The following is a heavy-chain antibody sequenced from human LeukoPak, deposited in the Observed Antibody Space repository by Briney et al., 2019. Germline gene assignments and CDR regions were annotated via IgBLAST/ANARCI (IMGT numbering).Heavy chain of an antibody. CDR2: ISGSGDST. J-gene: IGHJ4*02. CDR1: GFTFNSYV. V-gene: IGHV3-23*01. Sequence: PGGSLRLSCAASGFTFNSYVMSWVRQAPGKGLEWVSGISGSGDSTFHADSVKGRFTISRDNSKNTLYLQMNSLRADDTAVYYCAKDLSDFWSGRNFDYWGQGTLVTVSS. CDR3: AKDLSDFWSGRNFDY. D-gene: IGHD3-3*01.